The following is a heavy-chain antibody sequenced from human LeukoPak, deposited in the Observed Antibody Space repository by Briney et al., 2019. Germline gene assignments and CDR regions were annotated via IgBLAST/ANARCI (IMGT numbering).Heavy chain of an antibody. J-gene: IGHJ4*02. D-gene: IGHD3-16*02. V-gene: IGHV3-48*01. Sequence: PGGSLRLSCAASGFTFSSYSMNWVRRAPGKGLEWVSYISSSSSTIYYADSVKGRFTISRDNAKNSLYLQMNSLRAEDTAVYYCARAHHRRVYDYVWGSYPYWGQGTLVTVSS. CDR2: ISSSSSTI. CDR1: GFTFSSYS. CDR3: ARAHHRRVYDYVWGSYPY.